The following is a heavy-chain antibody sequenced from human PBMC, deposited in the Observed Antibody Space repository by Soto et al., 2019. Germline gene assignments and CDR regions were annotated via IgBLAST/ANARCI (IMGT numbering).Heavy chain of an antibody. J-gene: IGHJ3*02. D-gene: IGHD3-3*01. CDR1: GVSIRSSSYY. CDR2: IYYSWST. V-gene: IGHV4-39*01. Sequence: ECLAPACTGSGVSIRSSSYYWVWIRQPPGKGLEWIGSIYYSWSTYYNPSLKSRVTISVDTSKNQFSLKLSSVTAADTAVYYCASRLVTIFGVVTSDDAFDIWGQGTMVTVSS. CDR3: ASRLVTIFGVVTSDDAFDI.